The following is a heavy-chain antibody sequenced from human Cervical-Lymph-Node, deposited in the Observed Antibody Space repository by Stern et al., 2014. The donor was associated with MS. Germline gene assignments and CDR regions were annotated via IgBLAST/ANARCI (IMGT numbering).Heavy chain of an antibody. CDR1: GFTFSRHY. V-gene: IGHV3-7*03. D-gene: IGHD4-11*01. J-gene: IGHJ3*01. CDR3: ARSNYAAFDV. CDR2: INEDGSQT. Sequence: EVQLVESGGGLVQPGGSLRLSCAASGFTFSRHYIHWARQAPGKGLEWVAKINEDGSQTDYLDCVKGRFTISRDNADNSLYLQMTNLRAEDSAMYYCARSNYAAFDVWGQGSTVSVS.